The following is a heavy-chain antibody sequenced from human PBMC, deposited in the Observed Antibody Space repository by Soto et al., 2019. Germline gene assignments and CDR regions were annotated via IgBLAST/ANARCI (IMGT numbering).Heavy chain of an antibody. D-gene: IGHD3-3*01. J-gene: IGHJ4*02. CDR1: GFSLTTSRVG. CDR2: IYWDDDK. V-gene: IGHV2-5*02. Sequence: QITLNDSGPSQVKPRETLTLTCTFSGFSLTTSRVGVGWIRQSPGKAPAWLALIYWDDDKRYSPSLKSRLTITKDTSQNQVVPTMADLDPADTATYYCAHRVLRTVFGLVTTTASYFDFWGQGTPVAVSS. CDR3: AHRVLRTVFGLVTTTASYFDF.